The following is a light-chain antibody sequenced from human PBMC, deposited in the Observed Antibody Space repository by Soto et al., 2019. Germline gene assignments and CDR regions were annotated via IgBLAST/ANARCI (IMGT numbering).Light chain of an antibody. Sequence: QSALTQPASMSGSPGQSITISCTGTSSDVGSYNLVSWYQQHPGKAPKVIIYEDSRRPSGISSRFSGSKSANTASLTISGLQAEDEADYYCSSYAGNRIFGVFGGGTKLTVL. CDR3: SSYAGNRIFGV. J-gene: IGLJ2*01. CDR2: EDS. CDR1: SSDVGSYNL. V-gene: IGLV2-23*02.